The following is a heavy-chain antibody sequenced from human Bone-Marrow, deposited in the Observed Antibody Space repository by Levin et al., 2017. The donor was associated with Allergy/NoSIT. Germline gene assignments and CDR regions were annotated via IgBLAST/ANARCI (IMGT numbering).Heavy chain of an antibody. J-gene: IGHJ4*02. V-gene: IGHV4-59*01. D-gene: IGHD3-10*01. CDR2: IFYSGST. Sequence: GSLRLSCTVSGGSISGYYWSWVRQPPGKGLEWVGHIFYSGSTNYNLSLKSRVTISINTSKNQFSLNLTSVTAADTAFYYWARSVAGEFDYWGQGTLVTVSS. CDR3: ARSVAGEFDY. CDR1: GGSISGYY.